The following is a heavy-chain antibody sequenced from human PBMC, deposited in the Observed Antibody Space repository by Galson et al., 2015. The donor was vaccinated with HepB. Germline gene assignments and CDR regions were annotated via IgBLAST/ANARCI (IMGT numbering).Heavy chain of an antibody. J-gene: IGHJ3*02. CDR2: IYYSGST. Sequence: TLSLTCTVSGGSISSSSYYWGWIRQPPGKGLEWIGSIYYSGSTYYNPSLKSRVTISVDTSKNQFSLKLSSVTAADTAVYYCARHRIQEYSSSSGAFDIWGQGTMVTVSS. D-gene: IGHD6-6*01. V-gene: IGHV4-39*01. CDR1: GGSISSSSYY. CDR3: ARHRIQEYSSSSGAFDI.